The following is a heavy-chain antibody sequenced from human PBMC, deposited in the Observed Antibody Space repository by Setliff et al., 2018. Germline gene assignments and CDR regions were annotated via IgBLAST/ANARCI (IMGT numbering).Heavy chain of an antibody. J-gene: IGHJ4*02. Sequence: SETLSLTCTVSGGSISSSNYYWGWIRQPPGKGLEWIGYIYYSGSTNYTPSLKSRVSISVDTSKNQFSLRLTSVTAADTAVYYCAREYYYARSRNFDYWGQGTLVTVSS. CDR3: AREYYYARSRNFDY. D-gene: IGHD3-22*01. CDR2: IYYSGST. CDR1: GGSISSSNYY. V-gene: IGHV4-61*01.